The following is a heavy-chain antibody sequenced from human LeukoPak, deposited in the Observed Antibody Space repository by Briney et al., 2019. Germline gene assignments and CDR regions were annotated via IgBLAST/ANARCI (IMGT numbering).Heavy chain of an antibody. D-gene: IGHD3-3*01. Sequence: GGSLRLSCAASGFTFSSYAMHWVRQAPGKGLEWVAVISHDGSNKYYADSVKGRFTISRDNSKNTLYLQMNSLRAEDTAVYYCARADYYFDYWGQGTLVTVSS. CDR1: GFTFSSYA. CDR2: ISHDGSNK. J-gene: IGHJ4*02. V-gene: IGHV3-30-3*01. CDR3: ARADYYFDY.